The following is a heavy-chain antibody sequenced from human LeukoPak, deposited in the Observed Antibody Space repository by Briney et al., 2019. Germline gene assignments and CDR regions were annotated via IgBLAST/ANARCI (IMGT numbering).Heavy chain of an antibody. Sequence: GGSLRLSCAASGFTFSSYWMSWVRQAPGKGLEWVANIRQDGSVQNYVDSVKGRFTISRDNPKNSVYLQMSSLRAEDTAVYYCLVTTRSRGFDYWGQGPWSPSPQ. CDR1: GFTFSSYW. CDR2: IRQDGSVQ. J-gene: IGHJ4*02. D-gene: IGHD1/OR15-1a*01. V-gene: IGHV3-7*01. CDR3: LVTTRSRGFDY.